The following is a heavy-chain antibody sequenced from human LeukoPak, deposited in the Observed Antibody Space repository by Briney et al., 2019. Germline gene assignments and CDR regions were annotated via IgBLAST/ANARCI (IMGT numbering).Heavy chain of an antibody. Sequence: GGSLRLSCTASGFTFSSYSLNWVRQAPGKGLEWVSAISGSGGSTYYADSVKGRFTISRDNSKNTLYLQMNSLRAEDTAVYYCAKIRYDSGGYYDYWGQGTLVTVSS. CDR2: ISGSGGST. D-gene: IGHD3-22*01. CDR1: GFTFSSYS. CDR3: AKIRYDSGGYYDY. J-gene: IGHJ4*02. V-gene: IGHV3-23*01.